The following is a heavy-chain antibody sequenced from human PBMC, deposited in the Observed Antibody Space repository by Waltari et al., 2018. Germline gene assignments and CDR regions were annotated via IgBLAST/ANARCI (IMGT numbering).Heavy chain of an antibody. V-gene: IGHV3-23*01. CDR3: AVRWFSTTS. Sequence: EVQLLESGGGLGQPGGSLRLSCAASGFTFSSYAMSWVRQAAGKGLEWVSAISGSGGSTYYADSVKGRFTISRDTSKNTLYLQLNSLRAEDTAVYYCAVRWFSTTSWGQGTLVTVSS. CDR2: ISGSGGST. D-gene: IGHD4-17*01. J-gene: IGHJ4*02. CDR1: GFTFSSYA.